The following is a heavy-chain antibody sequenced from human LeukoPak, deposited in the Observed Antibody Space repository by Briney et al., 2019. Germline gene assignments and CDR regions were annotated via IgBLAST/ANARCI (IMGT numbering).Heavy chain of an antibody. CDR2: INPNTGDI. Sequence: SGKVSCKTSRYVFTVYYTHWVRHAHGQGLEWLGWINPNTGDINYAQKVQGRVTTTRVTSISTAYMELSSLRSDDTALYYCARDVSTVATAAPGHWGVDVWGQGTTVTVSS. CDR1: RYVFTVYY. CDR3: ARDVSTVATAAPGHWGVDV. D-gene: IGHD6-13*01. J-gene: IGHJ6*02. V-gene: IGHV1-2*02.